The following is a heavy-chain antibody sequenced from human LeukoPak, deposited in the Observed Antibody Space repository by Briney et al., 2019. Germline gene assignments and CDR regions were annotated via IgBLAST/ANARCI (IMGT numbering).Heavy chain of an antibody. Sequence: GRSLRLSCAASGFTFSSYEMNWVRQAPGKGLEWVSYFSSSGNTVYYADSVKGRFTISRDNAKNSLYLQMNGLRAEDTALYYCARDGGCSGGRCYPFDYWGQGTLVTVSS. V-gene: IGHV3-48*03. J-gene: IGHJ4*02. CDR3: ARDGGCSGGRCYPFDY. CDR1: GFTFSSYE. CDR2: FSSSGNTV. D-gene: IGHD2-15*01.